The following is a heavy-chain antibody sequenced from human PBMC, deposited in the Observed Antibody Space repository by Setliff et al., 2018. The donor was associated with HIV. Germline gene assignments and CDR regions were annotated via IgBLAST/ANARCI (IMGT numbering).Heavy chain of an antibody. D-gene: IGHD1-26*01. CDR2: ISPSEST. CDR1: RDSMSSETFY. CDR3: ARVGSVGYFRFFDY. J-gene: IGHJ4*02. Sequence: PSETLSLTCTVSRDSMSSETFYWSWVRKPAGKRLEWIGHISPSESTNYHPALKSRATISLDTSKNQVHLTLTSVTAADTAVYHCARVGSVGYFRFFDYWGQGIQVTVSS. V-gene: IGHV4-61*09.